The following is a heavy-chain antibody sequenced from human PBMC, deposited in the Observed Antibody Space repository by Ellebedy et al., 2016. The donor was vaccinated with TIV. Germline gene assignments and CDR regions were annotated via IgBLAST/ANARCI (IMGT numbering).Heavy chain of an antibody. D-gene: IGHD3-10*01. CDR1: GGTFSSYA. V-gene: IGHV1-69*04. CDR3: ARAGVQRSSSQN. Sequence: AASVKVSCKASGGTFSSYAISWVRQAPGQGLVWMGRIIPILGIANYAQKFQGRVTITADKSTSTAYMELSSLRSEDTAVYYCARAGVQRSSSQNWGQGTLVTVSS. CDR2: IIPILGIA. J-gene: IGHJ4*02.